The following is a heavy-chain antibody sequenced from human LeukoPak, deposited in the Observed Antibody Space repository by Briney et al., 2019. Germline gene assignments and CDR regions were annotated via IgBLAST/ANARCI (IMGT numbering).Heavy chain of an antibody. CDR1: GFTFSSYG. CDR3: AKGQIKYCSGGSCNIIDY. CDR2: ISYDGSNK. D-gene: IGHD2-15*01. V-gene: IGHV3-30*18. J-gene: IGHJ4*02. Sequence: GRSLRLSCAASGFTFSSYGMQWVRQAPGKGLEWVAVISYDGSNKYYADSVKGRFTISRDNSKNTLYLQMNSLRAEDTAVYYCAKGQIKYCSGGSCNIIDYWGQGTLVTVSS.